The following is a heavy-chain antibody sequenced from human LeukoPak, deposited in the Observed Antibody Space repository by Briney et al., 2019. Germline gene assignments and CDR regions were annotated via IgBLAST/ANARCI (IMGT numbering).Heavy chain of an antibody. Sequence: ASVKVSCKASGYTFTGYYLHWVRQAPGQGLDWMGWINPNSGGTTYAQKFQGRVTMTRDTSTSTAYMELSSQRSEDIDVYYCATSLIAAAGTTHYYFDYWGQGTLVTVSS. CDR2: INPNSGGT. D-gene: IGHD6-13*01. J-gene: IGHJ4*02. CDR1: GYTFTGYY. CDR3: ATSLIAAAGTTHYYFDY. V-gene: IGHV1-2*02.